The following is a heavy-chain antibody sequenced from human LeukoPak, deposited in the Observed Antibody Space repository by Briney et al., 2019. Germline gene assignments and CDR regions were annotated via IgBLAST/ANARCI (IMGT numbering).Heavy chain of an antibody. CDR1: GYSISSGYF. J-gene: IGHJ5*02. V-gene: IGHV4-38-2*02. D-gene: IGHD6-13*01. CDR2: FYHSGIT. Sequence: SETLSLTCTVSGYSISSGYFWGWIRQPPGKGLEWIGSFYHSGITYYNPSLKSRVTISVEMSKNQFSLKLSSVTAADTAMYYCARMFRSSWYINWFDPWGQGTLVTVSS. CDR3: ARMFRSSWYINWFDP.